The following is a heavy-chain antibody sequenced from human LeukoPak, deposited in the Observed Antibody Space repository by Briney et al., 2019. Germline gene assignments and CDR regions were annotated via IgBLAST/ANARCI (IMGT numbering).Heavy chain of an antibody. V-gene: IGHV4-61*08. CDR3: ARMDVADYYYYMDV. CDR2: IYYSGST. CDR1: GGSIRSGGYY. Sequence: SETLSLTCTVSGGSIRSGGYYWGWIRQPPGKGLEWIATIYYSGSTNYNPSLKSRVTISVDTSKNQFSLKLSSVTAADTAVYYCARMDVADYYYYMDVWGKGTTVTVSS. J-gene: IGHJ6*03. D-gene: IGHD6-19*01.